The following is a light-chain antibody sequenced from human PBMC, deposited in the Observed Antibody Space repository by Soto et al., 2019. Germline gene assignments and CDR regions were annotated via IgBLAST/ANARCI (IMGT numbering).Light chain of an antibody. CDR2: LEGSGTY. V-gene: IGLV4-60*02. J-gene: IGLJ2*01. Sequence: QPVLTQSSSASASLGSSVKLTCTLSSGHISYIIAWHQQQPGEAPRYLMKLEGSGTYNKGSGVPDRFSGSSSGADRYLTISNLQFEDEADYYCGTWDSNTRVFGGGTKLTVL. CDR3: GTWDSNTRV. CDR1: SGHISYI.